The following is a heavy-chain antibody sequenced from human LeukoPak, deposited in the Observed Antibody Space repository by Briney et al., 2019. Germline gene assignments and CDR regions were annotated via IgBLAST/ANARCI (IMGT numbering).Heavy chain of an antibody. J-gene: IGHJ4*02. CDR1: GFTFSSYA. D-gene: IGHD6-19*01. V-gene: IGHV3-23*01. CDR3: AKEGSSGWYLWGHVDY. Sequence: PGGSLRLSCAASGFTFSSYAMSWVRQAPGKGLEWVSAISGSGGSTHYADSVKGRFTISRDNSKNTLYLQMNSLRAEDTAVYYCAKEGSSGWYLWGHVDYWGQGTLVTVSS. CDR2: ISGSGGST.